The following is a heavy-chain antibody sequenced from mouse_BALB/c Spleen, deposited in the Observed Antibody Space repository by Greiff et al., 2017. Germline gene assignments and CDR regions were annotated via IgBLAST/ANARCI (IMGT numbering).Heavy chain of an antibody. CDR1: GFNIKDYY. D-gene: IGHD1-1*02. CDR2: IDPENGDT. CDR3: NAGGSQVVDY. J-gene: IGHJ2*01. Sequence: VQLKQSGPELVRSGASVKLSCTASGFNIKDYYMHWVKQRPEQGLEWIGWIDPENGDTEYAPKFQGKATMTADTSSNTAYLQLSSLTSEDTAVYYCNAGGSQVVDYWGQGTTLTVSS. V-gene: IGHV14-4*02.